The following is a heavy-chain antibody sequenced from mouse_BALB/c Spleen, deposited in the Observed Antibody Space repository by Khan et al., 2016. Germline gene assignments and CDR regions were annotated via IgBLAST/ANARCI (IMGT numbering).Heavy chain of an antibody. Sequence: QIQLVQSGPELKKPGETVKISCKASGYTFTNYGMNWVKQAPGKGLEWMGWINTNTGEPTYAGEFRGRFAFSLETSARTAYLQINNLKNEDTATYCCARDYYGSNRLAYWGQGSLVTVSA. J-gene: IGHJ3*01. D-gene: IGHD1-1*01. V-gene: IGHV9-3*02. CDR1: GYTFTNYG. CDR2: INTNTGEP. CDR3: ARDYYGSNRLAY.